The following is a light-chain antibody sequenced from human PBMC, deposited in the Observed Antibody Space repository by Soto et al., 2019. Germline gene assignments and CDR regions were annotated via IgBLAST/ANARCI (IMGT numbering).Light chain of an antibody. V-gene: IGKV1D-12*01. Sequence: DIKMTPSPSSVSQSVRDRVPITFQSSQGIRGWLAWYQQKXGEAPKXXIYAASNLQSGVLSKFSGSGSGTDFTLTINSLEPEDFATYYCQQAKSFTLTFGQGTRLEIK. CDR3: QQAKSFTLT. J-gene: IGKJ5*01. CDR2: AAS. CDR1: QGIRGW.